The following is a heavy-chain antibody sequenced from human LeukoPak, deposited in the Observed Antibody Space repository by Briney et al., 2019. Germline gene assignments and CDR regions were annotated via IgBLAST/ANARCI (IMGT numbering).Heavy chain of an antibody. CDR3: AREYDILTGYHAYFDY. D-gene: IGHD3-9*01. CDR1: GYTFNSYG. Sequence: ASVKVSCKASGYTFNSYGISWVRQAPGQGLEWMGWIGAYNGNTNYAQNLQGGVTMTTDTSTSTAYMELGSLRSDDTAVYYCAREYDILTGYHAYFDYWGQGTLVTVSS. V-gene: IGHV1-18*01. J-gene: IGHJ4*02. CDR2: IGAYNGNT.